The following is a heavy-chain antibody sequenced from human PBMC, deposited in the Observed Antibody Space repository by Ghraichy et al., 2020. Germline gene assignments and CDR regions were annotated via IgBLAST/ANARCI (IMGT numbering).Heavy chain of an antibody. CDR3: ARRDFWSGYYGHYYYYTDV. V-gene: IGHV1-8*01. D-gene: IGHD3-3*01. CDR2: MNPNSGNT. Sequence: ASVKVSCKASGYTFTSYDINWVRQATGQGLEWMGWMNPNSGNTGYAQKFQGRVTMTRNTSISTAYMELSSLRSEDTAVYYCARRDFWSGYYGHYYYYTDVWGKGTTVTVSS. J-gene: IGHJ6*03. CDR1: GYTFTSYD.